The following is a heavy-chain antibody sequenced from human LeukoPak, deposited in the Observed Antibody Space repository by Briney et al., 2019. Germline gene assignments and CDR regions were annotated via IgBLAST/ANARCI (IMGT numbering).Heavy chain of an antibody. D-gene: IGHD3-22*01. Sequence: GGSLRLSCAASGFTFSSYAVSWVRQAPGKGLEWVSAISGSGGSTYYADSVKGRFTISRDNSKNTLYLQMNSLRAEDTAVYYCAKFPSYYYDSSGYYWIWGQGTLVTVSS. CDR2: ISGSGGST. J-gene: IGHJ4*02. CDR3: AKFPSYYYDSSGYYWI. CDR1: GFTFSSYA. V-gene: IGHV3-23*01.